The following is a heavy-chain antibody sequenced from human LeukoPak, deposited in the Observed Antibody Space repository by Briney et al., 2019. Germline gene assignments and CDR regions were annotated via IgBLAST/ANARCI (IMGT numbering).Heavy chain of an antibody. CDR1: GFTFSSYE. D-gene: IGHD6-13*01. CDR3: ARSLRSSSGDY. V-gene: IGHV3-48*03. Sequence: GGSLRLSCAASGFTFSSYEMNWVRQAPGKGLEWVSYISTSVSTTYYADSVKGRFTISRDNGKNSLYLQMNSLRAEDTAVYYCARSLRSSSGDYWGQGTLVTVSS. J-gene: IGHJ4*02. CDR2: ISTSVSTT.